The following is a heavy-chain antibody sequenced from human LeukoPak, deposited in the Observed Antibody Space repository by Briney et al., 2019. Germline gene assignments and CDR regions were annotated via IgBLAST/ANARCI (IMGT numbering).Heavy chain of an antibody. CDR3: TRDGYYYGS. V-gene: IGHV3-49*04. Sequence: GGSLRLSCAASGFIFSTYNMAWVRQAPGKGLEWVGFIRSKAYGGTTEYAASVKGRFTISRDDSKSIAYLQMNSLKTEDTAVYYCTRDGYYYGSWGQGTLVTVS. CDR1: GFIFSTYN. CDR2: IRSKAYGGTT. J-gene: IGHJ4*02. D-gene: IGHD6-13*01.